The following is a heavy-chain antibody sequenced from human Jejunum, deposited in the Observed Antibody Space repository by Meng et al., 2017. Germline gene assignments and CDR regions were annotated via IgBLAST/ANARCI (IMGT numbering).Heavy chain of an antibody. J-gene: IGHJ4*02. CDR2: IYWDDDK. CDR3: AHRLGPSGGSWDVGYFDR. Sequence: SGPTLVKPTQTLTLTCSLSGFSLGTSGVGVGWVRQPPGKALEHLALIYWDDDKRYNPSLKSRLTIAKGTSNSHVVLMITNMDPVDTATYYCAHRLGPSGGSWDVGYFDRWGQGIPVTVSS. CDR1: GFSLGTSGVG. V-gene: IGHV2-5*02. D-gene: IGHD1-1*01.